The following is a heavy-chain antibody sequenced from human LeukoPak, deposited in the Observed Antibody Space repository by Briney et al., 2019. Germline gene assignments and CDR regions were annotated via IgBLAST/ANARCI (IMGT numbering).Heavy chain of an antibody. CDR2: ISGSGGST. V-gene: IGHV3-23*01. D-gene: IGHD3-22*01. Sequence: QTGXXLRLSCAASGFTFSSYAMSWVRQAPGKGLEWVSAISGSGGSTYYADSVKGRFTISRDNSKNTLYLQMNSLRAEDTAVYYCAKSRNYYDSSGYPYWGQGTLVTVSS. CDR3: AKSRNYYDSSGYPY. CDR1: GFTFSSYA. J-gene: IGHJ4*02.